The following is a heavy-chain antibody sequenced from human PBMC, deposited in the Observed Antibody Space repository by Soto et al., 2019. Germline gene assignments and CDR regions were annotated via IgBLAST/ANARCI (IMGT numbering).Heavy chain of an antibody. Sequence: GGSLRLSCAASGFTFSNAWMSWVRQAPGKGLEWVGRIKSKTDGGTTDYAAPVKGRFTISRDDSKNTLYLQMNSLKTEDTAVYYCTTDFPRHTAMVDYWGQGTLVTVSS. CDR2: IKSKTDGGTT. CDR3: TTDFPRHTAMVDY. CDR1: GFTFSNAW. D-gene: IGHD5-18*01. V-gene: IGHV3-15*01. J-gene: IGHJ4*02.